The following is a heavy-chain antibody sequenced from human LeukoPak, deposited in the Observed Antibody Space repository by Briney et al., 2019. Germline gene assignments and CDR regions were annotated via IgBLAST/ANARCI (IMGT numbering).Heavy chain of an antibody. Sequence: GGSLRLSCAASGFTFSGYWMHWVRQAPGKGLVWVSRINSAGSSTDYADSVKGRFTISRDNAKNTLYLQMNSLRAEDTAVYYCASDLDPSPFDYWGQGTLVTVSS. CDR1: GFTFSGYW. V-gene: IGHV3-74*01. CDR2: INSAGSST. CDR3: ASDLDPSPFDY. J-gene: IGHJ4*02.